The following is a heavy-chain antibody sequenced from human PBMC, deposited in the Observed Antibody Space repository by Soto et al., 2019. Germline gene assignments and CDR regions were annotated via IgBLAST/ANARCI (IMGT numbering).Heavy chain of an antibody. CDR2: INHSGST. CDR3: ARGRQYDFWSGYSSRGNYYGMEV. Sequence: SETLSLTCAVYGGSFSGYYWSCIRQPPGKGLEWIGEINHSGSTNYNPSLKSRVTISVDTSKNQFSLKLSSVTAADTAVYYCARGRQYDFWSGYSSRGNYYGMEVWGQGTTVTVS. V-gene: IGHV4-34*01. J-gene: IGHJ6*02. D-gene: IGHD3-3*01. CDR1: GGSFSGYY.